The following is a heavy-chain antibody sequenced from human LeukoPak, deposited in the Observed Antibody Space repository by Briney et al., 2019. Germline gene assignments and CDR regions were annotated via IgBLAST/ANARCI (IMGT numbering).Heavy chain of an antibody. CDR3: VAGADYYGSGGLNDY. CDR1: GFTFSSYA. CDR2: ISYDGSNK. Sequence: SGGSLRLSCAASGFTFSSYAMHWVRQAPGKGLEWVAVISYDGSNKYYADSVKGRFTISRDNSKSTLYLQMNSLRAEDAAVYYCVAGADYYGSGGLNDYWGQGTLVTVSS. J-gene: IGHJ4*02. D-gene: IGHD3-10*01. V-gene: IGHV3-30*04.